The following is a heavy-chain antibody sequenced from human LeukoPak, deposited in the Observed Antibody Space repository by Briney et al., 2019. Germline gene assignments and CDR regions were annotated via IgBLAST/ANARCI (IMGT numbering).Heavy chain of an antibody. Sequence: GGSLRLSCAASGFTFSTYGMSWVRQAPGKGPEWVTGISGSGGGTFYADSVKGRFTISRDNSKNTLYLQMNSLRAEDTAVYYCAKVISGYSYQPFDYWGQGTLVTVSS. CDR3: AKVISGYSYQPFDY. D-gene: IGHD3-22*01. J-gene: IGHJ4*02. CDR1: GFTFSTYG. CDR2: ISGSGGGT. V-gene: IGHV3-23*01.